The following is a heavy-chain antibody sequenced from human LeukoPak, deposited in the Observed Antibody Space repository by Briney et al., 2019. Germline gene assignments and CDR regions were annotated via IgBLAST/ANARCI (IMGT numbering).Heavy chain of an antibody. Sequence: ASVKVSCKASGYTFTGYYMHWVRQAPGQGLEWMGWINPNSGGTNYAQKFQGRVTMTRDTSISTAYMELSRLRSDDTAVYYCARDSGSYYPEIDYWGQGTLVTVSS. CDR3: ARDSGSYYPEIDY. D-gene: IGHD1-26*01. CDR1: GYTFTGYY. CDR2: INPNSGGT. V-gene: IGHV1-2*02. J-gene: IGHJ4*02.